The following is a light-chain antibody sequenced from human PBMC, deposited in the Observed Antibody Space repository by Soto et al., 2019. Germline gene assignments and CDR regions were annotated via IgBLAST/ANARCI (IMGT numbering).Light chain of an antibody. V-gene: IGKV2-30*01. CDR2: KVS. CDR1: LSLVFSDGITY. J-gene: IGKJ2*01. CDR3: MQGIYWPPYT. Sequence: AVLTQSPLSLPVTVGQPASISCRSSLSLVFSDGITYLSWFHQRPGQSPRRLIYKVSNRDSGVPDRCSGSGSVTDFTLKISRVEAEDVGIYYCMQGIYWPPYTFGQGTKLDLK.